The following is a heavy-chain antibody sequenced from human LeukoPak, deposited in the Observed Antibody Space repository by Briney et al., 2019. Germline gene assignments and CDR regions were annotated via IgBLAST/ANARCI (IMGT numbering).Heavy chain of an antibody. CDR2: INHSGST. CDR1: GGSFSGYY. CDR3: ARSTTIFGVVIITEFDY. Sequence: PSETLSLTCAVYGGSFSGYYWSWIRQPPGKGLEWSGEINHSGSTNYNPSLKSPVTISVDTSKNHFSLKLSSVTAADTAVYYCARSTTIFGVVIITEFDYWGQGTLVTVSS. V-gene: IGHV4-34*01. D-gene: IGHD3-3*01. J-gene: IGHJ4*02.